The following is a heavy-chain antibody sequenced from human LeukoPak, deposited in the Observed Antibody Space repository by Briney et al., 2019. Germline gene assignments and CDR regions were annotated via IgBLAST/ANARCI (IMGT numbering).Heavy chain of an antibody. CDR2: IDPNSGDT. D-gene: IGHD3-22*01. CDR3: ARSGSTSYSLDY. V-gene: IGHV1-2*02. CDR1: GYSFTGYL. J-gene: IGHJ4*02. Sequence: ASVKGSCKASGYSFTGYLIHWVRQAPGQGLEWMGCIDPNSGDTKYAQKFQGRVSMPRDTSTRTAHMELSRLRSDDTAVYFCARSGSTSYSLDYWGQGTLVTVSA.